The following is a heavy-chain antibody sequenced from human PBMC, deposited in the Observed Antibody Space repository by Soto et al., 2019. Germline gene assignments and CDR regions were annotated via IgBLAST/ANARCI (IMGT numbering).Heavy chain of an antibody. CDR1: GFTFSSYS. V-gene: IGHV3-48*02. D-gene: IGHD4-17*01. J-gene: IGHJ6*02. CDR2: ISSSSSTI. CDR3: ATTVTTPYYYYGMDV. Sequence: GGSLRLSCAASGFTFSSYSMNWVRQAPGKGLEWVSYISSSSSTIYYADSVKGRFTISRDNAKNSLYLQMNSLRDEDTAVYYCATTVTTPYYYYGMDVWGQGTTVTVSS.